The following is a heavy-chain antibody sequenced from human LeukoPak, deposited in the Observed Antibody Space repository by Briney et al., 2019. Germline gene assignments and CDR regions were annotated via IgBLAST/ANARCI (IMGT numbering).Heavy chain of an antibody. D-gene: IGHD4-17*01. Sequence: GASVKVSCKASGYTFTSYGISWVRQAPGQGLEWMGWISAYNGNTNYAQKLQGRVTMTTDTSTSTAYMELRTLRSDDTAAYYSAREGYYGDYGDYWGQGTLVTVSS. CDR1: GYTFTSYG. V-gene: IGHV1-18*01. CDR2: ISAYNGNT. J-gene: IGHJ4*02. CDR3: AREGYYGDYGDY.